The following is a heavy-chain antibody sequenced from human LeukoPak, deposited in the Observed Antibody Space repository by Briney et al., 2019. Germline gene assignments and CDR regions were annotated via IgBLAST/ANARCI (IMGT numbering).Heavy chain of an antibody. V-gene: IGHV4-59*01. J-gene: IGHJ5*02. CDR3: ARDPNGLNWFDP. CDR1: GGSISTYY. Sequence: SETLSLTCTVSGGSISTYYWSYIRQPPGKGLEWIGYIYYSGSTNYNPSLKSRVTISVDTSKNQFSLKLSSVTAADTAVYYCARDPNGLNWFDPWGQGTLVTVSS. D-gene: IGHD4/OR15-4a*01. CDR2: IYYSGST.